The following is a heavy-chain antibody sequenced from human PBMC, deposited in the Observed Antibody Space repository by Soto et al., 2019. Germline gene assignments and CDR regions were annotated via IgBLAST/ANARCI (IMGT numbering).Heavy chain of an antibody. V-gene: IGHV4-30-4*01. D-gene: IGHD2-15*01. J-gene: IGHJ5*02. Sequence: PSETLSLTCTVSGGSISTVNYFWSWVRQPPDKGLEWIGHIYNGGSTYNNPSLKSRVTISVDRSKNQFSLKLSSVTAADTAVYYCARDSVVVVAATIRRWFDPWGQGTLVTVSS. CDR1: GGSISTVNYF. CDR2: IYNGGST. CDR3: ARDSVVVVAATIRRWFDP.